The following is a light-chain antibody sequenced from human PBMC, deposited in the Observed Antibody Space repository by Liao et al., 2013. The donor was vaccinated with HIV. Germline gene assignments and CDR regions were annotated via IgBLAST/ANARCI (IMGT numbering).Light chain of an antibody. J-gene: IGLJ2*01. CDR3: QVWDRSSDVRV. CDR2: YAS. V-gene: IGLV3-21*01. Sequence: SHVLTQPPSVSVAPGKTARITCGGNNIGSGGVHWYQQRPGQAPVLVIYYASDRPSGIPERFSGSNSGSTATLTISRVEAGDEADYYCQVWDRSSDVRVFGGGTKLTVL. CDR1: NIGSGG.